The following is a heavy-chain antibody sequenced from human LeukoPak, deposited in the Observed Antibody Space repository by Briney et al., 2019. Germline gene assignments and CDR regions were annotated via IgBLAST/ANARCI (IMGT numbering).Heavy chain of an antibody. CDR1: GYTFIGYY. J-gene: IGHJ4*02. D-gene: IGHD6-19*01. V-gene: IGHV1-2*02. CDR2: INTINGGT. Sequence: ASVKVSCKASGYTFIGYYMHWVRQAPGQGLEWMGWINTINGGTKYAQKFQDRVTMTRDTSISTAYMELSSLRSDDTAVYYCARPYPSSYEMAGTDYWGQGTLVTVS. CDR3: ARPYPSSYEMAGTDY.